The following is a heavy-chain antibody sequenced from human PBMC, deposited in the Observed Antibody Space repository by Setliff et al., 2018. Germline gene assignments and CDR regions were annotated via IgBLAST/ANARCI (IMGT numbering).Heavy chain of an antibody. D-gene: IGHD6-6*01. V-gene: IGHV3-7*03. CDR3: ASTQRGTSSEC. Sequence: TGGSLRLSCAASGFTFSNYWMSWVRQAPGKGPEWVANIKQDGSEKYYVDSVKGRFTISRDNAKNSLYLQMNSLRAEDTAVYYCASTQRGTSSECWGQGTLVTVSS. J-gene: IGHJ4*02. CDR2: IKQDGSEK. CDR1: GFTFSNYW.